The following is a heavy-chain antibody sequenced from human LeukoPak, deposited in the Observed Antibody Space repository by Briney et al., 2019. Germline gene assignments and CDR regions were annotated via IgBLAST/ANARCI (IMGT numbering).Heavy chain of an antibody. V-gene: IGHV3-30*18. CDR3: AKDLRTADFWSGYPDY. Sequence: QPGGSLRLSCAASGFTFSSYGMHWVRQAPGKGLEWVAVVSYDGNNKYYADSVKGRFTISRDNSKNTLYLQMNSLRAEDTAVYYCAKDLRTADFWSGYPDYWGQGTLVTVSS. D-gene: IGHD3-3*01. J-gene: IGHJ4*02. CDR2: VSYDGNNK. CDR1: GFTFSSYG.